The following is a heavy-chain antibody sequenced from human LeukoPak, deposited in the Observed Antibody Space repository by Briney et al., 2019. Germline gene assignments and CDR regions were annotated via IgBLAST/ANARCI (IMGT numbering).Heavy chain of an antibody. CDR2: TRNKANSYTT. CDR3: ARGSGSSRTYYFDY. V-gene: IGHV3-72*01. J-gene: IGHJ4*02. D-gene: IGHD3-10*01. CDR1: GFIFSDHY. Sequence: PGGSLRLSCAASGFIFSDHYMDWVRQAPGKGLEWVGRTRNKANSYTTEYAASVKGRFTISRDDSKNSLYLQMNSLKTEDTAVYYCARGSGSSRTYYFDYWGQGTLVTVSS.